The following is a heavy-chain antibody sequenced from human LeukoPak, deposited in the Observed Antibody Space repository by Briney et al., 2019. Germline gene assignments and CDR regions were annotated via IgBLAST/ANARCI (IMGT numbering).Heavy chain of an antibody. CDR1: GGSISSGGYY. V-gene: IGHV4-61*08. J-gene: IGHJ6*02. CDR2: IHDTGST. Sequence: SQTLSLTCTVSGGSISSGGYYWSWIRQPPGKGLEWIGYIHDTGSTIYSPSLKSRVTISVDTSKNQFSLKVTSVTAADTAVYYCARHGDGSGGYYYYGMDVWGQGTTVTVFS. D-gene: IGHD3-10*01. CDR3: ARHGDGSGGYYYYGMDV.